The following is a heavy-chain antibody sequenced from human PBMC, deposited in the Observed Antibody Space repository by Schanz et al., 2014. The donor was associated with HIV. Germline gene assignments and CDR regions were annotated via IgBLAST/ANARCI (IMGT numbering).Heavy chain of an antibody. CDR1: GFSFSSYG. CDR2: ISSSSSFI. V-gene: IGHV3-21*02. J-gene: IGHJ3*02. Sequence: EVQLVESGGGLVKPGGSLRLSCAASGFSFSSYGMHWVRQAPGKGLEWVSSISSSSSFIYYADSVKGRFTIARDNTKNSLFLQMNSLRVEDTAVYYCTRSFNRGSRAFDAFDIWGQGTMVTVSS. D-gene: IGHD3-10*01. CDR3: TRSFNRGSRAFDAFDI.